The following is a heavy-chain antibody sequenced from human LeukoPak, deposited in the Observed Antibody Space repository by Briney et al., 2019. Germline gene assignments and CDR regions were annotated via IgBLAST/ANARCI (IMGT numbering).Heavy chain of an antibody. Sequence: ASVKVSCKASGYTFTTYDINWVRQATGQGLEWMGWMNPYSGNTGYAQKFQGRVIMTRNTSISTAYMELSSLRSEDTAMYYRARGNGNAKNWGQGTLVTVSS. CDR3: ARGNGNAKN. D-gene: IGHD2-8*01. V-gene: IGHV1-8*01. J-gene: IGHJ4*02. CDR1: GYTFTTYD. CDR2: MNPYSGNT.